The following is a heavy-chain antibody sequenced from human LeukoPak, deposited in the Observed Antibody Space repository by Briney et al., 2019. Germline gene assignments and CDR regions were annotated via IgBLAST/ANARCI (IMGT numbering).Heavy chain of an antibody. D-gene: IGHD1-26*01. CDR2: IYYSGST. CDR3: ARRARPPDGNAFDI. CDR1: GGSISSYY. V-gene: IGHV4-59*01. J-gene: IGHJ3*02. Sequence: PSETLSLTCTVSGGSISSYYWSWIRQPPGKGLEWIGYIYYSGSTNYNPSLKRRVTISVDTSKNQFSLKLSSVTAADTAVYYCARRARPPDGNAFDIWGQGTMVTVSS.